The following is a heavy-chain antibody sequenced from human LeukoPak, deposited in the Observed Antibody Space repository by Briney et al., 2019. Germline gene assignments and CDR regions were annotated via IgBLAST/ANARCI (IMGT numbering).Heavy chain of an antibody. V-gene: IGHV1-8*01. Sequence: ASVKVSCKPSGYTFTSYDIKWVRPATGQGLEWMGWMNPNSGNTGYAQKFQGRVTMTRNTSISTAYMELSSLRSEDTAVYYCARGIVVVTAMSYYYYMDVWGKGTTVTVSS. CDR2: MNPNSGNT. D-gene: IGHD2-21*02. CDR3: ARGIVVVTAMSYYYYMDV. J-gene: IGHJ6*03. CDR1: GYTFTSYD.